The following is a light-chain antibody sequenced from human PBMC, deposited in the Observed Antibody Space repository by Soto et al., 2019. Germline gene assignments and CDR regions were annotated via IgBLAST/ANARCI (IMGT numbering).Light chain of an antibody. V-gene: IGKV3-15*01. CDR1: QSVNRN. Sequence: EIVMTQSPATLSVSPGERASLSCRASQSVNRNLAWYQQKPGQAPRILIFGPSTRATGVPGRFSGSGSGTEFTLTISSLQSEDFAVYYCQQYNNWPQTFGQGTRLEIK. CDR3: QQYNNWPQT. CDR2: GPS. J-gene: IGKJ5*01.